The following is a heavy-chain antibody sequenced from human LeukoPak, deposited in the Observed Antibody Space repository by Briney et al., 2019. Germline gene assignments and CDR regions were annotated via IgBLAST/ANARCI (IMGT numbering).Heavy chain of an antibody. Sequence: SETLSLTCTVSGGSISSSSYYWGWIRQPPGTGLEWIGSIYYSGSTYYNPSLKSRVTISVDTSKNQFSLKLSSVTAADTAVYYCARVPRANYDYVWGSCWGQGTLVTVSS. CDR1: GGSISSSSYY. CDR3: ARVPRANYDYVWGSC. J-gene: IGHJ4*02. V-gene: IGHV4-39*01. D-gene: IGHD3-16*01. CDR2: IYYSGST.